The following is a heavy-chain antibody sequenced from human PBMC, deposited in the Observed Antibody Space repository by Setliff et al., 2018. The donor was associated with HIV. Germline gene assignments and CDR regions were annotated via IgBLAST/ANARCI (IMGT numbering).Heavy chain of an antibody. Sequence: SQTLSLTCAISGDSVSSNTAAWNWIRQSPSRGLEWLGRTYFRSKWYYNYAESVESRITIDPDTSKNQFSLKLDSVTPEDTAVYYCASHFGYCSSTSCEGYWGQGALVTVSS. CDR2: TYFRSKWYY. J-gene: IGHJ4*02. CDR3: ASHFGYCSSTSCEGY. CDR1: GDSVSSNTAA. D-gene: IGHD2-2*01. V-gene: IGHV6-1*01.